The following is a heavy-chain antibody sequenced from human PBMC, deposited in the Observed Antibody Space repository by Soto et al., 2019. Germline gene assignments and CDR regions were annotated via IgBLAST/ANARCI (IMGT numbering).Heavy chain of an antibody. CDR2: IYYSGRT. Sequence: QVQLQESGPGLVKPSETLSLTCTVSGGSIRDYFWTWIRQPPGKGLEWIGYIYYSGRTNYNPSLKSRVSISVDTSKNPFSLQLRSVTDADTAVYYCERVSGDDFGDSGGFDYWGQGTLVTVSS. CDR3: ERVSGDDFGDSGGFDY. V-gene: IGHV4-59*01. D-gene: IGHD4-17*01. J-gene: IGHJ4*02. CDR1: GGSIRDYF.